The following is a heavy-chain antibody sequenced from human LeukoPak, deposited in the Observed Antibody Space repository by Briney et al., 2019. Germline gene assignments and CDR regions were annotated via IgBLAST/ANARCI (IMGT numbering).Heavy chain of an antibody. CDR2: IKQDGSEK. CDR3: AREGGIVVVPAAPRGDAFDI. CDR1: GFTFSSYW. V-gene: IGHV3-7*01. Sequence: GGSLRLSCAASGFTFSSYWMSWARQAPGKGLEWVANIKQDGSEKYYVDSVKGRFTISRDNAKNSLYLQMNSLRAEDTAVYYCAREGGIVVVPAAPRGDAFDIWGQGTMVTVSS. J-gene: IGHJ3*02. D-gene: IGHD2-2*01.